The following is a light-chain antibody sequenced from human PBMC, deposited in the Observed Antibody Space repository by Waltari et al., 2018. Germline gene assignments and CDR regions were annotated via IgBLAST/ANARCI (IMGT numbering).Light chain of an antibody. Sequence: QSALTQPASMSGSPGQSITISCTGTSSDVEGFNFVSWYQQYPGKAPKLIIDDVANRPSVGSHRCSESRSDNTASRTISGLQAEDEADYYCSSYTSVNTRFGGGTKLTVL. CDR2: DVA. CDR3: SSYTSVNTR. V-gene: IGLV2-14*03. J-gene: IGLJ2*01. CDR1: SSDVEGFNF.